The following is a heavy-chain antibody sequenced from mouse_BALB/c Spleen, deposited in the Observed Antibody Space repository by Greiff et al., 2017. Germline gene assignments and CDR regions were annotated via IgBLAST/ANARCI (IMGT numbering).Heavy chain of an antibody. CDR3: ARGGAYYAMDY. V-gene: IGHV5-4*02. CDR1: GFTFSDYY. J-gene: IGHJ4*01. Sequence: EVQLVESGGGLVKPGGSLKLSCAASGFTFSDYYMYWVRQTPEKRLEWVATISDGGSYTYYPDSVKGRFTISRDNAKNNLYLQMSSLKSEDTAMYYCARGGAYYAMDYWGQGTSVTVSS. CDR2: ISDGGSYT.